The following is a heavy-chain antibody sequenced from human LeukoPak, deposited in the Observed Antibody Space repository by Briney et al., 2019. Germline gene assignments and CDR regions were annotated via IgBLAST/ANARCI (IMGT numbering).Heavy chain of an antibody. V-gene: IGHV3-23*01. D-gene: IGHD1-1*01. J-gene: IGHJ4*02. CDR1: GFTVSTNY. CDR3: AKDRMGYTPHTFDY. Sequence: GGSLRLSCAASGFTVSTNYMTWVRQAPGKGLEWVSAISGSGGSTYYADSVKGRFTISRDNSKNTLYLQMNSLRAEDTAVYYCAKDRMGYTPHTFDYWGQGTLVTVSS. CDR2: ISGSGGST.